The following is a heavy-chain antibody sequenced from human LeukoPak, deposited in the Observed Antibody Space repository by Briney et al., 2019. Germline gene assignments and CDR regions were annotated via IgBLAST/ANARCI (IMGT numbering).Heavy chain of an antibody. Sequence: GGSLRLSCTASGFTFASYGMHWVRQAPGKGLEWVALISYDGSNKYYPDSVKGRFTISRDNSKNTLYLQMNSLRAEDTAVYYCAKTGAAVAAKSFFQHWGQGTLVTVSS. J-gene: IGHJ1*01. CDR2: ISYDGSNK. CDR3: AKTGAAVAAKSFFQH. V-gene: IGHV3-30*18. D-gene: IGHD2-15*01. CDR1: GFTFASYG.